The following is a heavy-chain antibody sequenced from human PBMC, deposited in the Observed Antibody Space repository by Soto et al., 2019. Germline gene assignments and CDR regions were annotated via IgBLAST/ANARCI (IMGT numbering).Heavy chain of an antibody. CDR1: GGSISSSPLY. V-gene: IGHV4-39*01. D-gene: IGHD3-3*01. Sequence: SETLSLTCIVSGGSISSSPLYWDWLRQPPGHLLEWIGTIYYSWSTYYNPSLKSRVAIAADTSKNQFSLELSAVTTANTAVYYCAAPHAIFGGVPHYNWFDPWGQGTLV. CDR3: AAPHAIFGGVPHYNWFDP. CDR2: IYYSWST. J-gene: IGHJ5*02.